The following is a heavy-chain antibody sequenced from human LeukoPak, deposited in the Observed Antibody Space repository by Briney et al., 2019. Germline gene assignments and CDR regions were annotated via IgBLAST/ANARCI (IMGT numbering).Heavy chain of an antibody. V-gene: IGHV1-8*01. D-gene: IGHD6-6*01. Sequence: GASVKVSCKASGYTFTNYDINWVRQATGQGLEWMGWMNPNSGNTGYAQKFQGRVSLTRNTSINTVYMELSSLRSEDTAVYYCARGSIAARPFSETNFDYWSQGTLVTVSS. CDR1: GYTFTNYD. J-gene: IGHJ4*02. CDR2: MNPNSGNT. CDR3: ARGSIAARPFSETNFDY.